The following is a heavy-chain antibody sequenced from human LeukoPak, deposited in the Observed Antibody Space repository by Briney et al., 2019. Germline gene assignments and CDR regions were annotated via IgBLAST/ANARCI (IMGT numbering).Heavy chain of an antibody. CDR2: ISGSGGST. Sequence: GGSLRLSCAASGFTFSNYWMTWVRQAPGKGLEWVSGISGSGGSTYYADSVKGRFTISRDNSKNTLYLQMNSLRAEDTAVYYCARDLIYDSSGYYFYYGMDVWGQGTTVTVSS. CDR3: ARDLIYDSSGYYFYYGMDV. J-gene: IGHJ6*02. V-gene: IGHV3-23*01. D-gene: IGHD3-22*01. CDR1: GFTFSNYW.